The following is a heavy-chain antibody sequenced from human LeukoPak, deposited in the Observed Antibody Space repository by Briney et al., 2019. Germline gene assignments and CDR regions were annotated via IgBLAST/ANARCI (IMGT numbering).Heavy chain of an antibody. V-gene: IGHV3-23*01. CDR2: ISDIGGST. CDR1: GFTFSSYA. CDR3: AKDLLSGAVAADY. J-gene: IGHJ4*02. D-gene: IGHD6-19*01. Sequence: GGSLRLSCAASGFTFSSYAMHWVRQAPGKGLEWVSGISDIGGSTYYADSVKGRFTISRDNSKNTLYLQMNSLRAEDTAIYYCAKDLLSGAVAADYWGQGTLVTVSS.